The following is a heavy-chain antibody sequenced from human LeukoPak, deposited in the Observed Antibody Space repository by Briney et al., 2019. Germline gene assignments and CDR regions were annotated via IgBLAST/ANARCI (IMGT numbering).Heavy chain of an antibody. D-gene: IGHD2-15*01. CDR2: IWYDGSNK. Sequence: PGGSLRLSCAASGFTFSSYGMHWVRQAPGKGLEWVAVIWYDGSNKYYADSVKGRFTIPRDNSKNTLYLQMNSLRAEDTAVYYCAKVQKGYCSGGSCYYFDYWGQGTLVTVSS. CDR1: GFTFSSYG. J-gene: IGHJ4*02. CDR3: AKVQKGYCSGGSCYYFDY. V-gene: IGHV3-33*06.